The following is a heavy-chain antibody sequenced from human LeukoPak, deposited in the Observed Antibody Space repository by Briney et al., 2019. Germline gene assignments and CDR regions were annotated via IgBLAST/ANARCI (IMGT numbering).Heavy chain of an antibody. Sequence: GSSVKVSCKASGGTFSSYAISWVRQAPGQGLEWMGWISAYNGNTNYAQKLQGRVTMTTDTSTSTAYMELRSLRSDDTAVYYCARENSGSYGDDYWGQGTLVTVSS. CDR2: ISAYNGNT. D-gene: IGHD1-26*01. V-gene: IGHV1-18*01. CDR1: GGTFSSYA. CDR3: ARENSGSYGDDY. J-gene: IGHJ4*02.